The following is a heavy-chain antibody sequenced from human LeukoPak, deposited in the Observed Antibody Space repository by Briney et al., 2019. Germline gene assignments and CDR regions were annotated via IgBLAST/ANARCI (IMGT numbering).Heavy chain of an antibody. CDR2: IYYSGST. V-gene: IGHV4-31*03. Sequence: SQTLSLTCTVSGGSISSGGYYWSWIRQHPGKGLEWIGYIYYSGSTYYNPSLKSRVTISVDTSKNQFSLRLSSVTAADTAVYYCARDQNGYVWYFDLWGRGTLVTVSS. CDR1: GGSISSGGYY. CDR3: ARDQNGYVWYFDL. D-gene: IGHD3-16*01. J-gene: IGHJ2*01.